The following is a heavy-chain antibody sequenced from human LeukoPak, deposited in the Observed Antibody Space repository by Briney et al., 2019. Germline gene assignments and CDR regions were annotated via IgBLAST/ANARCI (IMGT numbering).Heavy chain of an antibody. CDR3: ARDSIAAAGKGPFDY. J-gene: IGHJ4*02. V-gene: IGHV3-53*01. Sequence: GGSLRLSCAASGFTVSSNYMSWVRQAPGKGLEWVSVIYSGGSTYYADSVKGRFTNSRDNSKNTLYLQMNSLRAEDTAVYYCARDSIAAAGKGPFDYWGQGTLVTVSS. D-gene: IGHD6-13*01. CDR1: GFTVSSNY. CDR2: IYSGGST.